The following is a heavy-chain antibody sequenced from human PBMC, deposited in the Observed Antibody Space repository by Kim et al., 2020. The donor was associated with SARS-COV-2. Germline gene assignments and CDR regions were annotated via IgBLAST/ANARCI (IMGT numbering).Heavy chain of an antibody. Sequence: SETLSLTCTVSGGSVSSGSYYWSWIRQPPGKGLEWIGYIYYSGSTNYNPSLKSRVTISVDTSKNQFSLKLSSVTAADTAVYYCARGFLGYDILTGYFRDYFDYCGQGTLVTVSS. J-gene: IGHJ4*01. V-gene: IGHV4-61*01. CDR3: ARGFLGYDILTGYFRDYFDY. CDR1: GGSVSSGSYY. CDR2: IYYSGST. D-gene: IGHD3-9*01.